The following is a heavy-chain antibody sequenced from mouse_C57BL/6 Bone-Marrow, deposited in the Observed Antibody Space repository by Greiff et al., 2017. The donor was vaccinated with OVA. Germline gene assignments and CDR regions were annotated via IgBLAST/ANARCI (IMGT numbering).Heavy chain of an antibody. Sequence: VQLQQPGAELVRPGSSVKLSCKASGYTFTSYWMHWVKQRPIQGLEWIGNIDPSDSETHYNQKFKDKATLTVDKSSSTAYMQLSSLTSEDSAVYYGARWDYYGSSYCYWGQGTTLTVSS. CDR3: ARWDYYGSSYCY. CDR1: GYTFTSYW. D-gene: IGHD1-1*01. CDR2: IDPSDSET. J-gene: IGHJ2*01. V-gene: IGHV1-52*01.